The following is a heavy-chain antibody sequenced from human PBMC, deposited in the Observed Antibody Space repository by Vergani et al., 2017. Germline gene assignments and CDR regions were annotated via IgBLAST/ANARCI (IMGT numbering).Heavy chain of an antibody. Sequence: QVQLVESGGGLVKPGGSLRLSCAASGFTFSDYYMSWIRQAPGKGLEWVSYISSSSSYTNYADSVKGRFTISRDNAKNSLYLQMNSLRAEDTAVYYCAKGWRSTMIAAPLDYWGQGTLVTVSS. CDR3: AKGWRSTMIAAPLDY. CDR2: ISSSSSYT. CDR1: GFTFSDYY. D-gene: IGHD3-22*01. J-gene: IGHJ4*02. V-gene: IGHV3-11*05.